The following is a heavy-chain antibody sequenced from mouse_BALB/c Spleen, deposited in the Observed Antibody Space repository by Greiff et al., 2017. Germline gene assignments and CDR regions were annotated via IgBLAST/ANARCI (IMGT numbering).Heavy chain of an antibody. CDR2: IYPGNGDT. J-gene: IGHJ2*01. D-gene: IGHD3-1*01. CDR1: GYTFTSYN. Sequence: LQQPGAELVKPGASVKMSCKASGYTFTSYNMHWVKQTPGQGLEWIGAIYPGNGDTSYNQKFKGKATLTADKSSSTAYMQLSSLTSEDSAVYYCARGGLYFDYWGQGTTLTVSS. V-gene: IGHV1-12*01. CDR3: ARGGLYFDY.